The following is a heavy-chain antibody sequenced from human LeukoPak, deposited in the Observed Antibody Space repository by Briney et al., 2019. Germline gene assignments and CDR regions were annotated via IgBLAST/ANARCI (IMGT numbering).Heavy chain of an antibody. V-gene: IGHV1-46*01. D-gene: IGHD3-10*01. J-gene: IGHJ5*02. Sequence: ASVKVSCKAPGYTFINNWMHWVRQAPGQGLEWIGLINPTSTGTLYAQKFQGRVTMTRDMSTSTDYMELSSLRSEDTAVYYCARDNSVGDIAWWFDPWGQGTLVTVSS. CDR1: GYTFINNW. CDR2: INPTSTGT. CDR3: ARDNSVGDIAWWFDP.